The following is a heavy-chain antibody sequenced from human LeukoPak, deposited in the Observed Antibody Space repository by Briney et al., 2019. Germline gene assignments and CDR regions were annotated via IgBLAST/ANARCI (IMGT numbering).Heavy chain of an antibody. CDR3: ARLFYGDYASH. D-gene: IGHD4-17*01. J-gene: IGHJ4*02. V-gene: IGHV4-34*01. Sequence: SETLSLTCAVYGGSFSGYYWSWIRQPPGKGLEWIGEINHSGSTNYNPSLKSRVTISVDTSKNQFSLKLSPVTAADTAVYYCARLFYGDYASHWGQGTLVTVSS. CDR2: INHSGST. CDR1: GGSFSGYY.